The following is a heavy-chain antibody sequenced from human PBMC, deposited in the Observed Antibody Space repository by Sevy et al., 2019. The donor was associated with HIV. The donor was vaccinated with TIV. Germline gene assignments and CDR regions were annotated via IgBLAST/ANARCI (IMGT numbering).Heavy chain of an antibody. CDR3: ARSLRGYSGSYYFDY. CDR2: ISSSSSYT. CDR1: GFTFSDYY. J-gene: IGHJ4*02. D-gene: IGHD1-26*01. Sequence: GGSLRLSCAASGFTFSDYYMSWIRQAPGEGLEWVSYISSSSSYTNYADSVKGRFTISRDNAKNSLYLQMNSLRAEDTAVYYCARSLRGYSGSYYFDYWGQGTLVTVSS. V-gene: IGHV3-11*06.